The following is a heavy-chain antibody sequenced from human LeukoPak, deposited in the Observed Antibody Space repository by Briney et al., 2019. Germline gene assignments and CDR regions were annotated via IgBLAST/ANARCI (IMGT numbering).Heavy chain of an antibody. J-gene: IGHJ4*02. D-gene: IGHD2-15*01. Sequence: SETLSLNCAVYGGSFSGYYWSWIRQPPGKGLEWIGEINHSGSTNYNPSLKSRVTISVDSSKNQFSLKLSSVTAADTAVYYCARGREDIVVVVAATLDYWGQGTLVTVSS. V-gene: IGHV4-34*01. CDR1: GGSFSGYY. CDR3: ARGREDIVVVVAATLDY. CDR2: INHSGST.